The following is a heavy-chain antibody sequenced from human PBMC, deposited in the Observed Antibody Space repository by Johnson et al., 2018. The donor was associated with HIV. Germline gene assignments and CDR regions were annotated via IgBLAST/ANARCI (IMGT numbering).Heavy chain of an antibody. D-gene: IGHD4-23*01. CDR3: AGGEDYGGNYGAFDI. V-gene: IGHV3-30*19. CDR1: GFSLSTYD. Sequence: VQPGRSLRLSCAASGFSLSTYDLHWVRQAPGRGLEWVALIWYGGSNKYYADSVKGRFTISRDNSKNTLYRQRNGRGAEDTAGYYGAGGEDYGGNYGAFDIWGQGTMVTVSS. J-gene: IGHJ3*02. CDR2: IWYGGSNK.